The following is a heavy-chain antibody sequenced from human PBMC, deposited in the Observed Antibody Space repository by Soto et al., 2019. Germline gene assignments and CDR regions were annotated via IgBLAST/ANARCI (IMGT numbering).Heavy chain of an antibody. J-gene: IGHJ5*02. CDR1: GGSFSSSTYY. Sequence: PSETLSLTCTVSGGSFSSSTYYWGWLRQPPGRGLEWIGYIYYAGTTSYNPSLKSRLTISLETSKSQISLRLSSVTAADTAVYYCARLGAYYQSLDPWGPGTLVTVSS. D-gene: IGHD2-21*01. CDR3: ARLGAYYQSLDP. V-gene: IGHV4-61*05. CDR2: IYYAGTT.